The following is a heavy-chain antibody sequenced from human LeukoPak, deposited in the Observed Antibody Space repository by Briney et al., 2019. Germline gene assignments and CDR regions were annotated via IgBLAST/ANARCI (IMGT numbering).Heavy chain of an antibody. V-gene: IGHV1-8*03. CDR3: ARGLGRGSIAARPRGTSYYYYYYMDV. Sequence: ASVKVSCKASGYTFTSYDINWVRQATGQGLEWMGWMNPNSGNTGYAQKFQGRVTITRNTSISTAYMELSSLRSEDTAVYYCARGLGRGSIAARPRGTSYYYYYYMDVWGKGTTVTVSS. D-gene: IGHD6-6*01. CDR2: MNPNSGNT. J-gene: IGHJ6*03. CDR1: GYTFTSYD.